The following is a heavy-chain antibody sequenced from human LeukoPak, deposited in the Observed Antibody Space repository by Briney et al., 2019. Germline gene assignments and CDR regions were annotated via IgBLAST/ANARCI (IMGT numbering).Heavy chain of an antibody. V-gene: IGHV1-69*06. CDR2: IIPIFGTA. J-gene: IGHJ4*02. Sequence: ASVKVSCKASGGTFSSYAISWVRQAPGQGLEWMGGIIPIFGTANYAQKFQGRVTITADKSTSTAYMELSSLRSEDTAVYYCARGCSSGWDGGFDYWGQGTLVTVSS. CDR1: GGTFSSYA. D-gene: IGHD6-19*01. CDR3: ARGCSSGWDGGFDY.